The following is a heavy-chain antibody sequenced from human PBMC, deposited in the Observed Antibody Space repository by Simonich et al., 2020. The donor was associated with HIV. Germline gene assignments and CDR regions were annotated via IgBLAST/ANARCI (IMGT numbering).Heavy chain of an antibody. V-gene: IGHV1-69-2*01. J-gene: IGHJ4*02. CDR3: ATPSLAATAFDY. D-gene: IGHD2-15*01. Sequence: EVQLVQSGAEVKKPGATVKISCKVSGYTFTDYYIHWVQQAPGKGLEWMGLVDPEDGEAVVAEKFQDRVTITAHTSTDTAYMELSGLRSEDTAVYYCATPSLAATAFDYWRQGTLVTVSS. CDR2: VDPEDGEA. CDR1: GYTFTDYY.